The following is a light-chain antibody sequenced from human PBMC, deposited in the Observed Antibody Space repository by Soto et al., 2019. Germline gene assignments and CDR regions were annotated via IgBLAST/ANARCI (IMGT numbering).Light chain of an antibody. J-gene: IGLJ2*01. V-gene: IGLV2-23*01. CDR3: CSYAGSSTYVV. Sequence: QSALTQPASVSGSPGQSITISCTGSSSDVGTYNLVSWYQQHPGKAPKLIISEGSKRPSGVSTRFSGSKSGNTASLTISGLQAEDEAHYYCCSYAGSSTYVVFGGGTKVTVL. CDR1: SSDVGTYNL. CDR2: EGS.